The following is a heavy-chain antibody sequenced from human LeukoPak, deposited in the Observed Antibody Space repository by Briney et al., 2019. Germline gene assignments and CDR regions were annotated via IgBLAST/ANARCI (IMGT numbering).Heavy chain of an antibody. D-gene: IGHD2-2*01. J-gene: IGHJ3*02. CDR3: AKDQVLPPAVGAFDI. Sequence: GGSLRLSCVASGFTFSSYWMHWVRQDPRKGLVWVSRINGDGRNINYADSVRGRFTISRDNAKNTLYLQMNSLRAEDTAMYYCAKDQVLPPAVGAFDIWGQGTMVTVSS. CDR2: INGDGRNI. V-gene: IGHV3-74*01. CDR1: GFTFSSYW.